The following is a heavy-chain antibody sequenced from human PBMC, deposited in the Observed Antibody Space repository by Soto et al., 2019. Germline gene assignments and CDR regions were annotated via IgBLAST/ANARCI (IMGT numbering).Heavy chain of an antibody. J-gene: IGHJ6*02. CDR3: ARDFEEQWLAYYYYGMDV. CDR1: GFTFSSYA. D-gene: IGHD6-19*01. V-gene: IGHV3-30-3*01. CDR2: ISYDGSNK. Sequence: GGSLRLSCAASGFTFSSYAMHWVRQAPGKGLEWVAVISYDGSNKYYADSVKGRFTISRDNSKNTLYLQMNSLRAEDTAVYYCARDFEEQWLAYYYYGMDVWGQGTTVTVSS.